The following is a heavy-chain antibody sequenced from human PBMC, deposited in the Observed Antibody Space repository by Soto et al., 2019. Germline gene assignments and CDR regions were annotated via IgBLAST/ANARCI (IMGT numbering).Heavy chain of an antibody. D-gene: IGHD3-9*01. CDR1: GYTFTSYD. V-gene: IGHV1-8*01. J-gene: IGHJ4*02. Sequence: ASVKVSCKASGYTFTSYDINWVRQATGQGLEWMGWMNPNSGNTGYAQKFQGRVTMTRNTSISTAYMELSSLRSEDTAVYYCARSKDDILTGPGLGCWGQGTLVTVSS. CDR3: ARSKDDILTGPGLGC. CDR2: MNPNSGNT.